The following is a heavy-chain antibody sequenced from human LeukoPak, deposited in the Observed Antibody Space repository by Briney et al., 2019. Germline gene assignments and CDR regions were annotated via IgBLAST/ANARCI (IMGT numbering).Heavy chain of an antibody. V-gene: IGHV3-21*01. CDR3: ARGVTRETNWFDP. CDR1: GFTFSSYS. Sequence: GGSLRLSCAASGFTFSSYSMNWVRQAPGKGLEWVSSISSSSSYIYYADSVKGRFTISRDNAKNSLYLQMHSLRAEDTGVYYCARGVTRETNWFDPWGQGTLVTVSS. J-gene: IGHJ5*02. CDR2: ISSSSSYI.